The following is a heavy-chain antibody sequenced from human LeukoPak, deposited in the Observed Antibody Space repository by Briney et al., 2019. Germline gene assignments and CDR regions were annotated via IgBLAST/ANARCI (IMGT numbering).Heavy chain of an antibody. CDR2: ISSSSSAI. J-gene: IGHJ4*02. CDR3: AREEYSSSWYPN. CDR1: GFTFSSYS. D-gene: IGHD6-13*01. Sequence: GGSLRLSCAASGFTFSSYSMNWVRQAPGEGLEWVSYISSSSSAIYYADSMKGRFTISRDNAKNPLYLQMNSLRAEDTAVYYCAREEYSSSWYPNWGQGTLVTVFS. V-gene: IGHV3-48*01.